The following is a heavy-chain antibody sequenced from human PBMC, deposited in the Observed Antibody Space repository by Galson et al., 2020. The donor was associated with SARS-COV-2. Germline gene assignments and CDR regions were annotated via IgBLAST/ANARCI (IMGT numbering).Heavy chain of an antibody. CDR2: ISYDGSSK. CDR3: AKWGWGDSVSSGRSHFFDS. J-gene: IGHJ4*02. V-gene: IGHV3-30*18. CDR1: GFTFSKYI. D-gene: IGHD3-22*01. Sequence: GGSLRLSCAASGFTFSKYIMHWVRQAPGKGLEWVAVISYDGSSKYYVDSVRGRFTISRDNSENTLYLQMNSLRTEDTAIYYCAKWGWGDSVSSGRSHFFDSWGQGSLVTVSP.